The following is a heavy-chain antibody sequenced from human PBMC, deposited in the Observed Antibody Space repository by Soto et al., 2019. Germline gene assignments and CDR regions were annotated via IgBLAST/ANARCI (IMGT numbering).Heavy chain of an antibody. V-gene: IGHV4-59*08. CDR3: ARLGDCSSTSCWLGYYYYYMDV. Sequence: SETLSLTCTVSGGSISSYYWSWIRQPPGKGLEWIGYIYYSGSTNYNPSLKSRVTISVDTSKNQFSLKLSSVTAADTAVYYCARLGDCSSTSCWLGYYYYYMDVWGKGTTVTVSS. CDR2: IYYSGST. J-gene: IGHJ6*03. CDR1: GGSISSYY. D-gene: IGHD2-2*01.